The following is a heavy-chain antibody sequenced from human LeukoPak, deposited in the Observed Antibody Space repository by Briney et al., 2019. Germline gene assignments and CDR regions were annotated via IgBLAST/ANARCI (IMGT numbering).Heavy chain of an antibody. CDR3: ARAIEGAYDL. CDR1: GFTFSNYW. J-gene: IGHJ4*01. D-gene: IGHD5-12*01. V-gene: IGHV3-7*04. Sequence: PGGSLRLSCATSGFTFSNYWMTWVRQAPGKGLEWVANINRDGSDKYYMASVQGRFTISRDNAKNSLSLQMNSLRAEDTAVYFCARAIEGAYDLWGHGTLVTVSS. CDR2: INRDGSDK.